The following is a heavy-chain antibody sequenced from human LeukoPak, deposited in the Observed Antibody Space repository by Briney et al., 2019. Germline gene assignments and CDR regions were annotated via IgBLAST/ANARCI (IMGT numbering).Heavy chain of an antibody. CDR3: AKGPERSDRGYSDY. Sequence: GASLRLSCAASGFTFRNYAMSWVRQAPGKGLEWVSGIDPSGTYTYYADSVKGRFTISRDNSKNTLYLQLNSLRAEDTAAYYCAKGPERSDRGYSDYWGQGTLVTVSS. J-gene: IGHJ4*02. CDR1: GFTFRNYA. D-gene: IGHD1-14*01. CDR2: IDPSGTYT. V-gene: IGHV3-23*01.